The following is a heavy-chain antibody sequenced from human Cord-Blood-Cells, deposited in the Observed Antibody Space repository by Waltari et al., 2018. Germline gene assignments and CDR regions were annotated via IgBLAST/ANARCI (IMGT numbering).Heavy chain of an antibody. CDR3: AKVYSGSSYFDY. CDR2: ISGSGGST. V-gene: IGHV3-23*04. D-gene: IGHD1-26*01. J-gene: IGHJ4*02. CDR1: GFTFSSYA. Sequence: EVQLVESGGGLVQPGGSLRLSCAASGFTFSSYAMRWVRQAPGKGLEWVSAISGSGGSTYNADSVKGRFTISRDNSKNTLYLQMNSLRAEDTAVYYCAKVYSGSSYFDYWGQGTLVTVSS.